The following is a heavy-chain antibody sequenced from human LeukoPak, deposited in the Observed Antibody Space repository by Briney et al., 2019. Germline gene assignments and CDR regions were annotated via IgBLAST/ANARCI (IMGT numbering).Heavy chain of an antibody. J-gene: IGHJ4*02. CDR2: IWYDGSNK. V-gene: IGHV3-33*01. CDR3: ARDLTQLALFDY. D-gene: IGHD6-13*01. CDR1: GFTFSNYG. Sequence: GGSLRLSCAASGFTFSNYGMHWVRQAPGKGLEWVAVIWYDGSNKYYADSVKGRFTLSRDNSKNTLFLQMNSQRPEDTAVYFCARDLTQLALFDYWGQGTLVTVSS.